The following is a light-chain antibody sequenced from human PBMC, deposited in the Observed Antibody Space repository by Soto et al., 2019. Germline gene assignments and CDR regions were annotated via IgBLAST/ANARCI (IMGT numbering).Light chain of an antibody. CDR2: XVX. CDR3: SSYTSISTRV. J-gene: IGLJ7*01. Sequence: QSALTQPASVSGSPGQSITISCTGTSSDVGSYNYVSWYQQHPGKAPKLMIXXVXXXXXXXXXXXXGSKSGNTASLTISGXXXXXXXXXYCSSYTSISTRVFGGGTQLTVL. V-gene: IGLV2-14*01. CDR1: SSDVGSYNY.